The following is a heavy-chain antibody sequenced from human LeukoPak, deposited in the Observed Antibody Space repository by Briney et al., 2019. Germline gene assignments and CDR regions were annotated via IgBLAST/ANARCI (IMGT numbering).Heavy chain of an antibody. CDR1: GFTFSTRG. V-gene: IGHV3-33*01. Sequence: GRSLRLSCAASGFTFSTRGMHWVRQAPGKGLEWVAVIWSHGGTKYYADSVKGRFTISRDNSKNTLYLQMNSLRTEDTAVYYCACYGIAPPYWGQGTLVTVSS. D-gene: IGHD2-15*01. CDR3: ACYGIAPPY. J-gene: IGHJ4*02. CDR2: IWSHGGTK.